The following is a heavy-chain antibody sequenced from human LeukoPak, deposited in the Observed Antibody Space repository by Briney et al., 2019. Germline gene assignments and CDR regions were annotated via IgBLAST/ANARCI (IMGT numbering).Heavy chain of an antibody. CDR3: ARHRRRRVFVAVAHTAFDI. CDR2: INHRGST. J-gene: IGHJ3*02. CDR1: GGSFSGYF. D-gene: IGHD2-2*01. Sequence: SETLSHTRALYGGSFSGYFWSWLRQPPRKGGEWVGEINHRGSTHFNPSLPRRATIPVHTSKQQLSRNLSYATAADTAVYYSARHRRRRVFVAVAHTAFDIWGQGTIVTVSS. V-gene: IGHV4-34*01.